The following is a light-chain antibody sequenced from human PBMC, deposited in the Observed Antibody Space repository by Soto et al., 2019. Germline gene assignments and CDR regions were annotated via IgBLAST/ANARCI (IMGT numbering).Light chain of an antibody. Sequence: QSALTQPPSASGSPGQSVTISCTGTSSDVGAYNYVSWYQQHAGKAPKLVIYEVTKRPSGVPDRFSGSKSDNTASLTVSGLQAEDEADYYCSSFACSNTWVFGGGTKLTVL. CDR3: SSFACSNTWV. J-gene: IGLJ3*02. CDR2: EVT. CDR1: SSDVGAYNY. V-gene: IGLV2-8*01.